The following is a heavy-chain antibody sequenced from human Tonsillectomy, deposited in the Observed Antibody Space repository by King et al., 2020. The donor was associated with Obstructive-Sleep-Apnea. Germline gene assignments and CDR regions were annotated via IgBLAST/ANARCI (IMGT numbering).Heavy chain of an antibody. CDR2: IGPILGTA. V-gene: IGHV1-69*16. CDR1: GATFNSYI. Sequence: QLVQSGTEVKKPGSSVKVSCRASGATFNSYIINWVRQAPGQGLEWMGGIGPILGTANYAQKFQGRLTITADESTITAYLDLSSLKFEDTATYFCARDSADTAMVNWGQGTLVTVSS. D-gene: IGHD5-18*01. CDR3: ARDSADTAMVN. J-gene: IGHJ4*02.